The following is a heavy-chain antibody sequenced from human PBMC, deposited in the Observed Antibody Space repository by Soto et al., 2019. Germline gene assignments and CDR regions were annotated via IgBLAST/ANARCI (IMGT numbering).Heavy chain of an antibody. CDR3: ARDPGTALHNWFGP. CDR1: GGSFSGYY. Sequence: PSETLSLTCAVYGGSFSGYYWSWIRQPPGKGLEWIGEINHSGSTNYNPSLKSRVTISVDTSKNQFSLKLSSVTAADTAVYYCARDPGTALHNWFGPWGQGTLVTVSS. D-gene: IGHD3-10*01. CDR2: INHSGST. V-gene: IGHV4-34*01. J-gene: IGHJ5*02.